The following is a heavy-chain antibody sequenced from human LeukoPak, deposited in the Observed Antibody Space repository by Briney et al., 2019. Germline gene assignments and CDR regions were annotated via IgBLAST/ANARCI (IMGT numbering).Heavy chain of an antibody. CDR3: ASGSYYACLFY. J-gene: IGHJ4*02. CDR1: GGSFSGYY. V-gene: IGHV4-34*01. CDR2: INHSGRT. Sequence: SETLSLTCAVYGGSFSGYYWSWIRQPPGKGVEWIREINHSGRTNYNPSLKSRVTLSVDTSKNQFSLKLSPVTAADTAVYYCASGSYYACLFYWGQGTLVTVSP. D-gene: IGHD1-26*01.